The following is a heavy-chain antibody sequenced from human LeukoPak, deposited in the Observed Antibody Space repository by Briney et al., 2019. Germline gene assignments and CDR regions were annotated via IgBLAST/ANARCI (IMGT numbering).Heavy chain of an antibody. D-gene: IGHD3-22*01. CDR2: IKHAGSEK. CDR3: ARGLMGGYPRFDY. CDR1: GFTFSSYW. Sequence: GGSLRLSCAASGFTFSSYWMSWVRQAPGKGLEWVANIKHAGSEKYYVDSVKGRFTISRDNAKNSLYLQMSSLRAEDTALYYCARGLMGGYPRFDYWGQGTLVIVSS. J-gene: IGHJ4*02. V-gene: IGHV3-7*03.